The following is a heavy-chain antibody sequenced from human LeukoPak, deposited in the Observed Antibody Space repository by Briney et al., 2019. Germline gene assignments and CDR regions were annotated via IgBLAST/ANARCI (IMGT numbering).Heavy chain of an antibody. CDR2: IKSDGSNT. CDR3: ARVAATSHY. D-gene: IGHD2-15*01. CDR1: GFTFSSYW. J-gene: IGHJ4*02. Sequence: GGSLRLSWAASGFTFSSYWMHWVRQAPGKGLVWVSRIKSDGSNTNYADSVKSRFTISRDNSKNTLYLQMNSLRAEDTAVYYCARVAATSHYWGQGTLVTVSS. V-gene: IGHV3-74*01.